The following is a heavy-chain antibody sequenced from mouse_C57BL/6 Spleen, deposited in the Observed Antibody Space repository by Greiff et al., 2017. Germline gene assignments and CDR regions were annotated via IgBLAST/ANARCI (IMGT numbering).Heavy chain of an antibody. CDR1: GFTFSSYA. CDR2: ISAGGSYT. D-gene: IGHD5-1*01. Sequence: EVKLVESGGGLVKPGGSLKLSCAASGFTFSSYAMSWVRQTPEKRLEWVATISAGGSYTYYPDNVKGRFTISRDNAKNNLYLQLSHLKSEDTAMYYCASDVSYPCAMDYWGQGTSVTVSS. CDR3: ASDVSYPCAMDY. V-gene: IGHV5-4*03. J-gene: IGHJ4*01.